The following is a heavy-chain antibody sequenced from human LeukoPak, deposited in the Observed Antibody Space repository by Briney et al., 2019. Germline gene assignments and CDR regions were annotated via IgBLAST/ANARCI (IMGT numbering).Heavy chain of an antibody. J-gene: IGHJ5*02. CDR2: INTYTGNP. V-gene: IGHV7-4-1*01. CDR1: GYTFTTYA. D-gene: IGHD6-13*01. Sequence: ASVKVSCKASGYTFTTYAMNWVRQAPGQGLEWMGWINTYTGNPTYAQDFTGRFVFSLDTSVSTAYLQIYSLKAEDTAVYYCARLVAAGGSGSFNPWGQGTLVTVSS. CDR3: ARLVAAGGSGSFNP.